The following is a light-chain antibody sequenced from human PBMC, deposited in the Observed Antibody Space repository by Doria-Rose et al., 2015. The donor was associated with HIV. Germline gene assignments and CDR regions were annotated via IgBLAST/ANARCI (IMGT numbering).Light chain of an antibody. CDR3: LQHNTYPRT. V-gene: IGKV1-17*01. CDR2: AAS. J-gene: IGKJ1*01. Sequence: DTQMTQSPSSLSASVGDRVTITCRASQDITNDLGWYQQKLGKAPKRLIYAASTLQSGVPSRFSGSGSGTEFTLTINTLQPEDFATYYCLQHNTYPRTFGQGTKVEIK. CDR1: QDITND.